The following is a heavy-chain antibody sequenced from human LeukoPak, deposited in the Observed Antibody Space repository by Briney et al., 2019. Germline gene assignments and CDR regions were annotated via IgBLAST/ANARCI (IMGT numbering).Heavy chain of an antibody. D-gene: IGHD2-2*01. CDR2: IYYSGST. J-gene: IGHJ4*02. Sequence: TPSETLSLTCTVSGDSISSYYWSWIRQPPGKGLEWIGYIYYSGSTNYNPSLKSRVTISVDTSKNQFSLKLSSVTAADTAVYYCARTRYCSSTTCYYFDYWGQGTLVTVSS. V-gene: IGHV4-59*08. CDR1: GDSISSYY. CDR3: ARTRYCSSTTCYYFDY.